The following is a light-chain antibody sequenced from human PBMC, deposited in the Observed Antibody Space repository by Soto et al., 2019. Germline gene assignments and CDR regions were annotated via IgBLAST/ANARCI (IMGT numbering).Light chain of an antibody. Sequence: EIVLTQSPATLSLSPGERATLSCRASQSVSSNLAWYQQKPGQAPRLLIYGAPTRATGIPARFSGSGSETDFTLTVSSLRSEDSAVYYCQQYNYWPITFGQGTRLEI. CDR3: QQYNYWPIT. V-gene: IGKV3-15*01. CDR2: GAP. J-gene: IGKJ5*01. CDR1: QSVSSN.